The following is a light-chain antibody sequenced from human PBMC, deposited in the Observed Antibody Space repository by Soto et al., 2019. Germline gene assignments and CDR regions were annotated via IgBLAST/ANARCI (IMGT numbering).Light chain of an antibody. J-gene: IGLJ1*01. Sequence: QSALTQPASVSGSPGQSITISCTGTSSDIGAYNYVSWFQQHPGKAPKLIISEVSNRPSGVSDRFSGSKSGNAASLTISGLQAEDEADYFCFSFTTSWTHVFGTGTKVTVL. CDR2: EVS. CDR3: FSFTTSWTHV. V-gene: IGLV2-14*01. CDR1: SSDIGAYNY.